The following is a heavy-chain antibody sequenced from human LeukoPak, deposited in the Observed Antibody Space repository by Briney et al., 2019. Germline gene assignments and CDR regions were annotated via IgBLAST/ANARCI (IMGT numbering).Heavy chain of an antibody. CDR2: TYFRSKWYN. CDR1: GDSVSSNNAA. CDR3: AKGWGFDC. V-gene: IGHV6-1*01. Sequence: SQTLSLTCAISGDSVSSNNAAWNWSRQSPSRGLEWLGRTYFRSKWYNDYAVSVKSRISINADTSKNQFSLQLNSVTPEDTAVYYCAKGWGFDCWGQGTLVTVSS. J-gene: IGHJ4*02. D-gene: IGHD7-27*01.